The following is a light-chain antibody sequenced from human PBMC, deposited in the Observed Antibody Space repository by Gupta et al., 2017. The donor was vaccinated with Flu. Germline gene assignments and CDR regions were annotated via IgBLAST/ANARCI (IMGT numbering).Light chain of an antibody. CDR1: QSVSSY. CDR3: QQRSNGHPIFT. V-gene: IGKV3-11*01. J-gene: IGKJ3*01. Sequence: EIVLTQSPATLSLSPGERATLSCRASQSVSSYLAWYQQKPGQAPRLLIYDASNRATGIPARFSGSGVGTDFNLTISSREPEDFAVYYCQQRSNGHPIFTFGHGTKVDIK. CDR2: DAS.